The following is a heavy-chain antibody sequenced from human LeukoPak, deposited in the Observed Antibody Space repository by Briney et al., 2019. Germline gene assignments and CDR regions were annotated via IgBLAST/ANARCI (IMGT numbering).Heavy chain of an antibody. CDR3: ARCLDILTGYYAFDI. D-gene: IGHD3-9*01. CDR1: GGSFSGYY. CDR2: INDSGST. Sequence: SETLSLTCAVYGGSFSGYYWSWIRQPPGKGLEWIGEINDSGSTKYNPSLKSRVTISIDTSKNQFSLKLSSVTAADTAVYYCARCLDILTGYYAFDIWGQGTMVTVSS. J-gene: IGHJ3*02. V-gene: IGHV4-34*01.